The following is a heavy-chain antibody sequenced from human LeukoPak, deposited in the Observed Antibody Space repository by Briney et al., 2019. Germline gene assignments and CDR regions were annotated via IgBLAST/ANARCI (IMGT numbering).Heavy chain of an antibody. Sequence: SETLSLTCTVSGGSISSGDYYWSWIRQPPGKGLEWIGYIYYSGSTYYNPSLKSRVTISVDTSKNQFSLKLSSVTAADTAVYYCARERQQLAPFIDPTGFDYWGQGTLVTVSS. CDR2: IYYSGST. V-gene: IGHV4-30-4*01. D-gene: IGHD6-13*01. CDR1: GGSISSGDYY. J-gene: IGHJ4*02. CDR3: ARERQQLAPFIDPTGFDY.